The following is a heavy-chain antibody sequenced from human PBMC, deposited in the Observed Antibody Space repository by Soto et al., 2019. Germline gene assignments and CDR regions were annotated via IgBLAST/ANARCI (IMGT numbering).Heavy chain of an antibody. CDR1: GFTFNKFG. CDR3: VKAGDGWSFDH. V-gene: IGHV3-23*01. J-gene: IGHJ4*02. CDR2: IGPTVLSS. Sequence: EVQVLASGGGLVRPGGCLSLSCAASGFTFNKFGMGWVRQVPGKGLEWVSTIGPTVLSSHFADSVKGRFTVSRDNSKNTLFLEMNRLRADNTAMLYCVKAGDGWSFDHWGQGTLVTVSS. D-gene: IGHD3-16*01.